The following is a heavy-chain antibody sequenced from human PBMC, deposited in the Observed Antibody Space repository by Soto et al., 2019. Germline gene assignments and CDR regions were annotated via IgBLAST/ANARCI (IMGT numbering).Heavy chain of an antibody. CDR2: MNPNSGNT. V-gene: IGHV1-8*01. Sequence: QVQLVQSGAEVKKPGASVKVSCKASGYTFTSYDINWVRQATGQGLEWMGWMNPNSGNTGYAQQFQGRVTMPRNTSISTADMELSSLRSEDTAVYYCARGINYYDSGDDAFDIWGPGTMVTVSS. J-gene: IGHJ3*02. CDR1: GYTFTSYD. D-gene: IGHD3-10*01. CDR3: ARGINYYDSGDDAFDI.